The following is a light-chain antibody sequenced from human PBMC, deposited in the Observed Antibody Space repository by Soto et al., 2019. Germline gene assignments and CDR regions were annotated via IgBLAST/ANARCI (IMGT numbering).Light chain of an antibody. Sequence: DPPMPLSPSSLSATAGNSVQIPCRSSPGIRNDLGWYQQNPGNAPKRLIYAASSLQSGVTSRFSGSGSGTEFTLTICSLQPEELASDFCQQRDNIPFTFG. CDR1: PGIRND. V-gene: IGKV1-17*01. CDR2: AAS. CDR3: QQRDNIPFT. J-gene: IGKJ5*01.